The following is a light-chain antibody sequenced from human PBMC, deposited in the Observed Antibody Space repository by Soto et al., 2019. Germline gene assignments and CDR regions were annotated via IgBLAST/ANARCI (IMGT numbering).Light chain of an antibody. Sequence: QSALTQPASVSGSPGQSIAISCTGTSSDVGGYDYVSWYQQHPAKAPKLLIYEVNKRPAGVPDRVSGSKSCNTASLTISGLQAEDEDDYYCSSFTGSHTCVFGGGTKLTVL. CDR2: EVN. J-gene: IGLJ2*01. V-gene: IGLV2-14*01. CDR1: SSDVGGYDY. CDR3: SSFTGSHTCV.